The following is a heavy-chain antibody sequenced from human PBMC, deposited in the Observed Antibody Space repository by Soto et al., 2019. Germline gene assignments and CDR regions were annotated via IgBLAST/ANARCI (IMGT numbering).Heavy chain of an antibody. V-gene: IGHV5-51*01. D-gene: IGHD2-21*02. CDR3: ERRVYCGGDCCYFDY. CDR1: GYSFTSYW. CDR2: IYPGDSDT. Sequence: LGESLKISCNGSGYSFTSYWIGWVRQMPGKGLEWMGIIYPGDSDTRYSPSFQGQVTISADKSISTAYLQWSSLKASDTAMYYCERRVYCGGDCCYFDYWGQGTLVTVSS. J-gene: IGHJ4*02.